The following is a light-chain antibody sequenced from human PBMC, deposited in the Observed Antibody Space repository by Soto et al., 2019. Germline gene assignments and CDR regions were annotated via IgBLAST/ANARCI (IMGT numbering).Light chain of an antibody. CDR3: QQSYTTWWT. Sequence: DIQITQSPSSLSASVVDRVTITCRASQSISSYLNWYQQKPGKAPKLVIYAASSLQSGVPSRFSGSGSGTDFTLTISSLQPEDFATYYCQQSYTTWWTFGQGTKVDIK. CDR2: AAS. V-gene: IGKV1-39*01. CDR1: QSISSY. J-gene: IGKJ1*01.